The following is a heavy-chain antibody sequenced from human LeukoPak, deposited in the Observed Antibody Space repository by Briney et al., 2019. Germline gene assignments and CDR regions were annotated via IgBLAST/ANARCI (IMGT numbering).Heavy chain of an antibody. D-gene: IGHD6-19*01. CDR2: ISSSSSYI. CDR1: GFTFSSYS. V-gene: IGHV3-21*01. J-gene: IGHJ4*02. Sequence: GGSLRLSCAASGFTFSSYSMNWVRQAPGKGLEWVSSISSSSSYIYYADSVKGRFTISRDNAKNSLYLQMNSLRAEDTAVYYCARGSYSSGRLVDYWGQGTLVTVSS. CDR3: ARGSYSSGRLVDY.